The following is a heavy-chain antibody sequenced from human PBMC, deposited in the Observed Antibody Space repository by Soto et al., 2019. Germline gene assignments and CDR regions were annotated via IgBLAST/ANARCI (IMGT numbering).Heavy chain of an antibody. V-gene: IGHV4-30-2*01. Sequence: SETLSLTCTVSGASITFGGYSWSWIRQTPGKGLEWIGYINNLETTFYNPSFESRLTLSIDRAKNQFSLKLHSMSAADRAVYFYARGGGSDSFDYWGQGILVNVSS. CDR2: INNLETT. J-gene: IGHJ4*02. CDR1: GASITFGGYS. CDR3: ARGGGSDSFDY. D-gene: IGHD1-26*01.